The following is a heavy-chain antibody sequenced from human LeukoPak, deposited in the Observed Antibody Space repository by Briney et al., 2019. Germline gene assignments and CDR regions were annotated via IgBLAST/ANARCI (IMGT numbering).Heavy chain of an antibody. CDR1: GGSFSGYS. Sequence: PSETLSLTCAVNGGSFSGYSWSWIRQSPGKGLERIADIIHSGSTNYNPSLKSRVTISLDTSRNQFSLKLTSVTAADTAVYYCARGQTELGTAYYYYMDVWGKGTTVTVSS. V-gene: IGHV4-34*01. J-gene: IGHJ6*03. D-gene: IGHD7-27*01. CDR2: IIHSGST. CDR3: ARGQTELGTAYYYYMDV.